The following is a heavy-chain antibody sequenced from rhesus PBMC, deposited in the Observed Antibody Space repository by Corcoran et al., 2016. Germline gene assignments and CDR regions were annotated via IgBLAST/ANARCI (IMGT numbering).Heavy chain of an antibody. Sequence: EVQLVESGGGLVQPGGSLRLSCAASGFTFSSYGMHWVRQAPGKGLEWVAVISYDCSKTYYADSVKDRFTISRDNSKNMLYLQMNNLKLEDTAVYYCARPFGSWDHYYGLDSWGQGVLVTVSS. CDR2: ISYDCSKT. V-gene: IGHV3-54*02. J-gene: IGHJ6*01. CDR3: ARPFGSWDHYYGLDS. D-gene: IGHD6-25*01. CDR1: GFTFSSYG.